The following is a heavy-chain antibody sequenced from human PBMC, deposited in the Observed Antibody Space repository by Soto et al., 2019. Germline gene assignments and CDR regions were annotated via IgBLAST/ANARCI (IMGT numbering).Heavy chain of an antibody. CDR3: AKDRGYPRDYFHS. CDR1: GFTLNNYG. Sequence: EVQLLESGGGLVQPGGSLRLSCAASGFTLNNYGMSWVRQAPGKGLEWVSAISPNGQGIYYADSVKGRFIISKDNSKNTVFLHMDSLTAYDTAVYYCAKDRGYPRDYFHSWGQGTLVTVSS. J-gene: IGHJ4*02. CDR2: ISPNGQGI. V-gene: IGHV3-23*01. D-gene: IGHD2-15*01.